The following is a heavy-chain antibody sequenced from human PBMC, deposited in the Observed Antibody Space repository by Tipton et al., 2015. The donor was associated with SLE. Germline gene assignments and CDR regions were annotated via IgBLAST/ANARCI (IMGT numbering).Heavy chain of an antibody. CDR1: GGSISIYY. J-gene: IGHJ4*02. CDR2: IFYSGST. V-gene: IGHV4-59*12. D-gene: IGHD3-22*01. Sequence: TLSLTCTVSGGSISIYYWSWIRQPPGKGLEWIGYIFYSGSTNSNPSLKSRVTTSLDTSKKQFSLKLSSVTAADTGIYYCARGSDYFGFFDSWGQGTPVTVSS. CDR3: ARGSDYFGFFDS.